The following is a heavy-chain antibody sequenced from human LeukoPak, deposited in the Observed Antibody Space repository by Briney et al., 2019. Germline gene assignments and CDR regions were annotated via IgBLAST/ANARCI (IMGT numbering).Heavy chain of an antibody. D-gene: IGHD3-22*01. CDR1: GFTVSSNY. V-gene: IGHV3-53*01. CDR2: IYNGGKT. CDR3: ARGVANYYDSSGYQN. Sequence: PGGSLRLSCAASGFTVSSNYMSWVRQAPGKGLEWVSVIYNGGKTNYADSVKGRFTISRDNSKNTLYLQMNSLRAEDTAVYYCARGVANYYDSSGYQNWGQGTLVTVSS. J-gene: IGHJ4*02.